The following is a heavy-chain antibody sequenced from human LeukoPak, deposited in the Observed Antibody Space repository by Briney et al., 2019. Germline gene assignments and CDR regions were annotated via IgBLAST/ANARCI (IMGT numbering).Heavy chain of an antibody. CDR3: ARQAWLLDY. D-gene: IGHD5-12*01. CDR1: GGSLHNYY. J-gene: IGHJ4*02. V-gene: IGHV4-59*08. CDR2: IYYSGGT. Sequence: SETLSLTCTVSGGSLHNYYWTWIRQPPGRGLEWIGHIYYSGGTYYNPSLKSRVSISVDTSRNQFTLRLSSVTAADTAVYYCARQAWLLDYWGQGTLVTVAS.